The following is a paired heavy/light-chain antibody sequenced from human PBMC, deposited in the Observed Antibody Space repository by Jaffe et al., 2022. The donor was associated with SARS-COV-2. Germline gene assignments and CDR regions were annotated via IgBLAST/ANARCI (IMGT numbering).Light chain of an antibody. CDR2: AAS. CDR1: QGISSW. V-gene: IGKV1-12*01. CDR3: QQANSFLGVT. J-gene: IGKJ4*01. Sequence: DIQMTQSPSSVSASVGDRVTITCRASQGISSWLAWYQQKPGKAPKLLIYAASSLQSGVPSRFSGSGSGTDFTLTISSLQPEDFATYYCQQANSFLGVTFGGGTKVEIK.
Heavy chain of an antibody. CDR1: GFTFSSYS. D-gene: IGHD6-13*01. J-gene: IGHJ6*02. Sequence: EVQLVESGGGLVKPGGSLRLSCAASGFTFSSYSMNWVRQAPGKGLEWVSSISSSSSYIYYADSVKGRFTISRDNAKNSLYLQMNSLRAEDTAVYYCARDLPLDSGIAAVSSRRGYGMDVWGQGTTVTVSS. CDR2: ISSSSSYI. V-gene: IGHV3-21*01. CDR3: ARDLPLDSGIAAVSSRRGYGMDV.